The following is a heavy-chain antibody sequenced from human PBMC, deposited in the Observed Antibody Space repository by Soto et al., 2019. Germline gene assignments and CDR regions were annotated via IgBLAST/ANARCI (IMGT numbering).Heavy chain of an antibody. CDR2: IYYSGST. D-gene: IGHD6-19*01. Sequence: QVQLQESGPGLVKPSETLSLTCTVSGGSISSYYWSWIRQPPGKGLEWIGYIYYSGSTNYNPSLKSRVTISVDTSKNQFSLKLSSVTSADTAVYYCARQQWLVLNAFDIWGQGTMVTVSS. CDR1: GGSISSYY. CDR3: ARQQWLVLNAFDI. V-gene: IGHV4-59*01. J-gene: IGHJ3*02.